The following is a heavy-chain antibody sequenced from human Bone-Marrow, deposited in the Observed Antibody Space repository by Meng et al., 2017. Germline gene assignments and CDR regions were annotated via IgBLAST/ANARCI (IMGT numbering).Heavy chain of an antibody. J-gene: IGHJ4*02. CDR2: INADSGYT. V-gene: IGHV1-3*01. CDR3: VWEFSHSGSWGFF. Sequence: VRLGQSGGEVKNPGASVGVSCKASGYTFTSYALHWVRQAPGQRLEWMGWINADSGYTKSSHTVKGRVTFSRDTSENTVYMELSSLSAEDTAVFYCVWEFSHSGSWGFFWGQGTLVTVSS. CDR1: GYTFTSYA. D-gene: IGHD3-10*01.